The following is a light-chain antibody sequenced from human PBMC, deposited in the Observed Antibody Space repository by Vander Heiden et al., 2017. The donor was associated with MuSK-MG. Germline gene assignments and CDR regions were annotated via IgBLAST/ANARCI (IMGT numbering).Light chain of an antibody. J-gene: IGKJ1*01. CDR1: QGIRND. V-gene: IGKV1-6*01. Sequence: AIQMTQSPSSLSASVGDRVTITCRASQGIRNDLGWYQQKPGKAPKLLIYAASSLQSGVPSRFSGSGSGTDFTLTISSLQPEDFATYYCRQDDNSPWTFGQATKVEIK. CDR2: AAS. CDR3: RQDDNSPWT.